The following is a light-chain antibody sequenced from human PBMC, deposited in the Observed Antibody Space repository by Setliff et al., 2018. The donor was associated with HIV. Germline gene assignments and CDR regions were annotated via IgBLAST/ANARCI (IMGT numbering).Light chain of an antibody. CDR2: AAS. CDR3: QQFNSYPLT. Sequence: IQLTQSPSFLSASVGDRVTITCRASQGISSYLAWYQHKPGKAPKLLIYAASTLQSGVPSRFSGSGSGTEFTLTISSLQPEDFATYHCQQFNSYPLTFGGGTKVDIK. CDR1: QGISSY. J-gene: IGKJ4*01. V-gene: IGKV1-9*01.